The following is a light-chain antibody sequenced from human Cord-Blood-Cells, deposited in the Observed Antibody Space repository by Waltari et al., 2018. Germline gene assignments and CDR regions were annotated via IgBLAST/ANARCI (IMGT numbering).Light chain of an antibody. Sequence: QSALTQPASVSGSPGQSITLSCTGTSSDVGSYTLVSRYQQHPGKAPKLTIYEGSKRPSGVSNRFSGSKSANTASLTISGRQAEDEADYYCCSYAGSSTWVFGGGTKLTVL. CDR3: CSYAGSSTWV. J-gene: IGLJ3*02. CDR1: SSDVGSYTL. V-gene: IGLV2-23*01. CDR2: EGS.